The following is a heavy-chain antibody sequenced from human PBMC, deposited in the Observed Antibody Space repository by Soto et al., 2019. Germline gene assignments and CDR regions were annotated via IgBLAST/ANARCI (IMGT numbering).Heavy chain of an antibody. V-gene: IGHV1-18*01. Sequence: ASVKVSCKASGYTFTGYGIGWVRQAPGQGLEWMGWINTYNGNTNHAQKLQGRVTMTTDTSTSTAYMELRSLRSDDTAVYYCARGVGSGTYYNQYNWFDPWGQGTLVTVSS. CDR1: GYTFTGYG. J-gene: IGHJ5*02. CDR2: INTYNGNT. CDR3: ARGVGSGTYYNQYNWFDP. D-gene: IGHD3-10*01.